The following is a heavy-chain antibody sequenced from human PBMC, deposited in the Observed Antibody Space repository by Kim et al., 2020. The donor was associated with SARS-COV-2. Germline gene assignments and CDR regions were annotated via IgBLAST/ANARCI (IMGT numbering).Heavy chain of an antibody. D-gene: IGHD2-21*01. CDR3: ARRIAVVYYMDV. Sequence: SETLSLTCAVYGGSTSDHYWTWIRQPPGKGLEWIGEINYSGNINYNPSLKSRVTTSIDTSRNQFSLKLRSVTAADTAVYYCARRIAVVYYMDVLGKGTPV. J-gene: IGHJ6*03. CDR1: GGSTSDHY. CDR2: INYSGNI. V-gene: IGHV4-34*01.